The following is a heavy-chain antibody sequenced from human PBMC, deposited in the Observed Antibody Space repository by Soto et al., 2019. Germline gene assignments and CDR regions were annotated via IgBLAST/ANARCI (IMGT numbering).Heavy chain of an antibody. CDR3: ARDLGGWPDY. V-gene: IGHV1-18*01. CDR2: ISGCDGNT. J-gene: IGHJ4*02. Sequence: AASLKVSCKASGYTFTSYGISWVRQAPGQGLEWVGWISGCDGNTDYAHKFRGRVTMTTDTSTNTAYMELSSLRSEDTAVYYCARDLGGWPDYWGQGTLVTVSS. CDR1: GYTFTSYG. D-gene: IGHD2-15*01.